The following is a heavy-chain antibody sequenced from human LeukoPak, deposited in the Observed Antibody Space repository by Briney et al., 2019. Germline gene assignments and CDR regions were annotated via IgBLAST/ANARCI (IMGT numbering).Heavy chain of an antibody. D-gene: IGHD5-18*01. CDR3: ARGYSYGRLWYNWFDP. J-gene: IGHJ5*02. V-gene: IGHV1-2*04. CDR1: GYTFTGYY. CDR2: INPNSGGT. Sequence: ASVKVSCKASGYTFTGYYMHWVRQAPGQGLEWMGWINPNSGGTNYAQKFQGWVTMTRDTSISTAYMELSRLRSDDTAVYYCARGYSYGRLWYNWFDPWGQGTLVTVSS.